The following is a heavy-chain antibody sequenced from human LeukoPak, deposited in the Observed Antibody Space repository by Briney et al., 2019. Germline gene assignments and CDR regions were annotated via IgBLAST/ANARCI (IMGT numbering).Heavy chain of an antibody. J-gene: IGHJ6*03. CDR2: ISGSGGST. D-gene: IGHD3-9*01. CDR1: GFTFSSYG. Sequence: GGSLRLSCAASGFTFSSYGMSWVRHAPGKGLEWVSAISGSGGSTYYADSVKGRFTISRDNSKNTLYLQMNSLRAEDTAVYYCAKSGRDIFYYYYYMDVWGKGTTVTISS. CDR3: AKSGRDIFYYYYYMDV. V-gene: IGHV3-23*01.